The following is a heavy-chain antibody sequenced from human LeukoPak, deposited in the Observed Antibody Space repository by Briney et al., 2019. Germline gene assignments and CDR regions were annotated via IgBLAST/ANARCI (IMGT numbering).Heavy chain of an antibody. D-gene: IGHD3-22*01. Sequence: QSGGSLRLSCAASGFTFSSYAMSWVRRAPGKGLEWVSGISGSGGTTYYADSVKGRFTISRDNSKNTLYLQMGSLRAEDMAVYYCARRDSTGYLDYWGQGTLVTVSS. CDR1: GFTFSSYA. CDR2: ISGSGGTT. J-gene: IGHJ4*02. CDR3: ARRDSTGYLDY. V-gene: IGHV3-23*01.